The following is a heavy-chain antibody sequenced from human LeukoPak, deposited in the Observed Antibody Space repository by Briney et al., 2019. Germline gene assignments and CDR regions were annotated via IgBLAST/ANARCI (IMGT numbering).Heavy chain of an antibody. CDR3: AAGSATVTYD. CDR2: IYYSGST. D-gene: IGHD4-17*01. V-gene: IGHV4-30-4*08. Sequence: PSQTLSLTCTVSGGSISSGDYYWSWLRHPPGTGREWVRYIYYSGSTYYNPSLKGRITISEHTSKNQFSLKLSSVTAADTAVYYSAAGSATVTYDWGQGTLVTVSS. J-gene: IGHJ4*02. CDR1: GGSISSGDYY.